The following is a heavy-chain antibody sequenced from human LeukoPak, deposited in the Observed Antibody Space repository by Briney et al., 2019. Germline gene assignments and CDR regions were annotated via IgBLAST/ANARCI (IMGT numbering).Heavy chain of an antibody. CDR2: INPNSGGT. CDR3: ARAAYCGGDCYPYYFDY. V-gene: IGHV1-2*04. CDR1: GYTFTGYY. J-gene: IGHJ4*02. D-gene: IGHD2-21*02. Sequence: ASVKVSCKASGYTFTGYYMHWVRQAPGQGLEWMGWINPNSGGTNYAQKFQGWVTMTRDTSISTAYMELSRLRSDDTAVYYCARAAYCGGDCYPYYFDYWGQGTLVTASS.